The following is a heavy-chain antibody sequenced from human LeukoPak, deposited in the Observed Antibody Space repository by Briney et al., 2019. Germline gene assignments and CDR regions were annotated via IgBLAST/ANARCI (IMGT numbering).Heavy chain of an antibody. CDR2: IYSGGST. V-gene: IGHV3-66*01. CDR1: GFTVSSNY. Sequence: PGGSLRLSCAASGFTVSSNYMSWVRQAPGKGLEWVSVIYSGGSTYYADSVKGRFTISRDNSKNTLYLQMNSLRAEDTAVYYCAKDKETPGDYYYYMDVWGKGTTVTVSS. J-gene: IGHJ6*03. D-gene: IGHD3-10*01. CDR3: AKDKETPGDYYYYMDV.